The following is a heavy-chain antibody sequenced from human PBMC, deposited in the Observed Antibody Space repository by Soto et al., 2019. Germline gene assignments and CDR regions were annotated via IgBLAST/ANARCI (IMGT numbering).Heavy chain of an antibody. J-gene: IGHJ6*02. V-gene: IGHV1-8*01. Sequence: GASVKVSCKASGYTFTSYDINWVRQATGQGLEWMGWMNPNSGNTGYAQKFQGRVTMTRNTSISAAYMELSSLRSEDKAVYYLARGGIHHYYYGMDGWGQGTTVTVSS. D-gene: IGHD5-18*01. CDR2: MNPNSGNT. CDR3: ARGGIHHYYYGMDG. CDR1: GYTFTSYD.